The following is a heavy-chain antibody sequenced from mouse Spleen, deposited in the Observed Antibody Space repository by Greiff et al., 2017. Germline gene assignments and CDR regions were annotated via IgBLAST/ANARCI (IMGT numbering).Heavy chain of an antibody. CDR3: TRYDGYYGYYAMDY. D-gene: IGHD2-3*01. V-gene: IGHV1S127*01. J-gene: IGHJ4*01. CDR2: IDPSDSYT. CDR1: GYTFTSYW. Sequence: QVQLQQSGAELVKPGASVKMSCKASGYTFTSYWMHWVKQRPGQGLEWIGTIDPSDSYTSYNQKFKGKATLTVDTSSSTAYMQLSSLTSEDSAVYYCTRYDGYYGYYAMDYWGQGTSVTVSS.